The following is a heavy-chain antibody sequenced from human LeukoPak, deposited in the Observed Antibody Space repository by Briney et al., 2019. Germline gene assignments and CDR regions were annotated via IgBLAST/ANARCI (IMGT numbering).Heavy chain of an antibody. D-gene: IGHD3-3*01. CDR3: ARSSPLPNYDFWSGYTTNFDY. CDR2: IYYSGST. CDR1: GGSISSSSYY. J-gene: IGHJ4*02. Sequence: SETLSLTCTVSGGSISSSSYYWGWIRQPPGKGLEWIGSIYYSGSTYYNPSLKSRVTISVDTSKNQFSLKLSSVTAADTAVYYCARSSPLPNYDFWSGYTTNFDYWGQGTLVTVSS. V-gene: IGHV4-39*01.